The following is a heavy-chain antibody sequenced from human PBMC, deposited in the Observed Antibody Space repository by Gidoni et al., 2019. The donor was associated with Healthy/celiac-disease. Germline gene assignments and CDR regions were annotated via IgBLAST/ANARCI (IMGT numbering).Heavy chain of an antibody. J-gene: IGHJ4*02. D-gene: IGHD2-15*01. CDR1: GFTFSSYS. V-gene: IGHV3-21*01. Sequence: EVQLVESGGGLVKPGGSLRLYCAASGFTFSSYSMNWVRQAPGKGLEWVSSISSSSSYIYYADSVKGRFTISRDNAKNSLYLQMNSLRAEDTAVYYCARDEGWSYDYWGQGTLVTVSS. CDR2: ISSSSSYI. CDR3: ARDEGWSYDY.